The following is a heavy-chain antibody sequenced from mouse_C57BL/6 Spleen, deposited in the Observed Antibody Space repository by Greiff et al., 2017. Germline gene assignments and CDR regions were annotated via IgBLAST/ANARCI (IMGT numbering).Heavy chain of an antibody. CDR2: IYPGSGST. D-gene: IGHD2-1*01. CDR3: ARGGGNSKYYYAMDY. CDR1: GYTFTSYW. J-gene: IGHJ4*01. Sequence: VQLQQPGAELVKPGASVKMSCKASGYTFTSYWITWVKQRPGQGLGWIGDIYPGSGSTNYNEKFKSKATLTVDTSSSTAYMQLSSLTSEDSAVYYCARGGGNSKYYYAMDYWGQGTSVTVSS. V-gene: IGHV1-55*01.